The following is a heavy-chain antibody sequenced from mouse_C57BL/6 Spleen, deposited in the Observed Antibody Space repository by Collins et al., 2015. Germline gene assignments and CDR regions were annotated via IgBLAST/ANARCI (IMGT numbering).Heavy chain of an antibody. J-gene: IGHJ4*01. V-gene: IGHV1-54*01. D-gene: IGHD1-1*01. CDR2: INPGSGGT. CDR1: GYAFTNYL. CDR3: ARWYCGSSYDAMDY. Sequence: QVQLQQSGAELVRPGTSVKVSCKASGYAFTNYLIEWVKQRPGQGLEWIGVINPGSGGTNYNEKFKGKATLTADKSSSTAYMQLSSLTSDDSAVYFCARWYCGSSYDAMDYWGQGTSVTVSS.